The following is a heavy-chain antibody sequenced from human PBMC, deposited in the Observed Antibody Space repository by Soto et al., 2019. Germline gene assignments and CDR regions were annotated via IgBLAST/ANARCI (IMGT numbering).Heavy chain of an antibody. Sequence: GAPVKVSCKASGYTFTSYAMHWVRQAPGQRLEWMGWINAGNGNTKYSQKFQGRVTITTDTSASTAYMELSSLRSEDTAVYYCARDGIAAAGTSWFDPWGQGTLVTVSS. CDR2: INAGNGNT. V-gene: IGHV1-3*01. CDR3: ARDGIAAAGTSWFDP. CDR1: GYTFTSYA. J-gene: IGHJ5*02. D-gene: IGHD6-13*01.